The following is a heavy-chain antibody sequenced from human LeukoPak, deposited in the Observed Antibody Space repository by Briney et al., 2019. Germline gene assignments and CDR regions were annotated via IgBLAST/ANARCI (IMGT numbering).Heavy chain of an antibody. J-gene: IGHJ4*02. Sequence: SETLSLTCSVSGGSISSSSYYWGWIRQPPGKGLEWIGSIYYSGSTYYNPSLKSRVTISVDTSKNQFSLKLSSVTAADTAVYYCAGITYYFDYWGQGTLVTVSS. CDR3: AGITYYFDY. CDR2: IYYSGST. CDR1: GGSISSSSYY. D-gene: IGHD3-16*01. V-gene: IGHV4-39*07.